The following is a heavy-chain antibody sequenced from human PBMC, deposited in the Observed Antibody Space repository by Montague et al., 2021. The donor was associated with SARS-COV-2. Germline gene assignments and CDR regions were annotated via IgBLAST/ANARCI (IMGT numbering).Heavy chain of an antibody. CDR1: GGSIGSHY. CDR2: IYYTGIT. Sequence: SETLSLTCTVSGGSIGSHYWSWIRLPPGKGLEWVGHIYYTGITXXXSSXXXRVTISVDTSKNQLSLKLDSVTAADTAAYYCARGSGSASATWFDPWGQGTLVTVSS. J-gene: IGHJ5*02. V-gene: IGHV4-59*11. D-gene: IGHD6-25*01. CDR3: ARGSGSASATWFDP.